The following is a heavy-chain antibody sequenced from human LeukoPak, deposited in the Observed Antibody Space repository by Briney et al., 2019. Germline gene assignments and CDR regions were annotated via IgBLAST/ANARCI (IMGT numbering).Heavy chain of an antibody. CDR1: GGSISSYY. CDR3: AKDGTRGTRFGKIPHYFDY. D-gene: IGHD3-10*01. CDR2: IYYSGST. V-gene: IGHV4-59*12. Sequence: SETLSLTCTVSGGSISSYYWSWIRQPPGKGLEWIGYIYYSGSTNYNPSLKSRVTISVDTSKNQFSLKLSSVTAADTAVYYCAKDGTRGTRFGKIPHYFDYWGRGILVTVSS. J-gene: IGHJ4*02.